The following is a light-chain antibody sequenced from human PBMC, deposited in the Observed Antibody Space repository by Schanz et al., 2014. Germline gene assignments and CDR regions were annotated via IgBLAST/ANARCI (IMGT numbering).Light chain of an antibody. V-gene: IGKV3-20*01. CDR3: HQYGISPFT. J-gene: IGKJ3*01. CDR1: QSVSSS. Sequence: EIVMTQSPATLSVSPGEGVTLSCRASQSVSSSLAWHQQKPGQAPRLLIYGTSIRATGIPDRFSGSGSGTDFTLTISRLEPEDFAVYYCHQYGISPFTFGPGTKVDIK. CDR2: GTS.